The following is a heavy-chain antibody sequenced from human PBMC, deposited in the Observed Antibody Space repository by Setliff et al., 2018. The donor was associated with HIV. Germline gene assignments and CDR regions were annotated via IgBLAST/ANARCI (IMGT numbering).Heavy chain of an antibody. J-gene: IGHJ3*02. V-gene: IGHV4-59*08. Sequence: PSETLSLTCTVSGDSSSNDYWTWVRQPPGKGLEWIGNIHTSGTTKYNPSLNSRVTISVDMSKSQFSLRLSSVTAADTAVYYCARHSPNVGVRGDAFDIWGQGTVVTVSS. D-gene: IGHD2-8*01. CDR2: IHTSGTT. CDR3: ARHSPNVGVRGDAFDI. CDR1: GDSSSNDY.